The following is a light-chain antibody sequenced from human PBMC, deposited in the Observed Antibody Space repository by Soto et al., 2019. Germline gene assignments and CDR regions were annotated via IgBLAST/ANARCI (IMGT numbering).Light chain of an antibody. Sequence: DIQMHQSPSSVSASVGDTVTITCRASRGIAGGLAWYQQKHGKAPKLLIYGASTLKSGVLLRFSGSVSGTDCTLTLSGLQPDEFATYFCQQSNSFPYTFGQGTQLQIK. J-gene: IGKJ2*01. CDR1: RGIAGG. V-gene: IGKV1-12*01. CDR3: QQSNSFPYT. CDR2: GAS.